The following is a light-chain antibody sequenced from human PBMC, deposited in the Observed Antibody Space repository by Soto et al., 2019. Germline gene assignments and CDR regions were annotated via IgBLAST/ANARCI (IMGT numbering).Light chain of an antibody. CDR3: QQYENYWT. Sequence: DIQKTQSPSTLSSTAGDIFTITCRASQSISSWLAWYQHKPGKAPKLLIYDASNLDSGVPSRFSGSGSGTEFSLTISNLQPDDCATYYCQQYENYWTFGQGTKV. CDR1: QSISSW. CDR2: DAS. J-gene: IGKJ1*01. V-gene: IGKV1-5*01.